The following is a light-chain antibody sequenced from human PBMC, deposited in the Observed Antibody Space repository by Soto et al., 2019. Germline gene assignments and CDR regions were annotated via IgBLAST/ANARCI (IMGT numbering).Light chain of an antibody. CDR2: DVS. Sequence: QSALTQPRSVSGSPGQSVTLSCTGTSSDVGAYNYVSWYQQHPGKAPKLMISDVSKRPSGVPDRFSGSKSDNTASLTISGLQAEDEADYYCCSYAGSYTYVFGTGTKVTVL. CDR1: SSDVGAYNY. CDR3: CSYAGSYTYV. J-gene: IGLJ1*01. V-gene: IGLV2-11*01.